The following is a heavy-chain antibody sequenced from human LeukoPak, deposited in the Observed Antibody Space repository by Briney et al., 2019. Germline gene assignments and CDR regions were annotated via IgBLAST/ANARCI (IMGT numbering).Heavy chain of an antibody. V-gene: IGHV3-23*01. CDR3: AKGRHRPEYFQH. CDR2: ISGSGGST. Sequence: GGSLRLSCAASGFTFSSYAMSWVRQAPGKGLEWVSAISGSGGSTYYADSVKGRFTISRDNSKNTLYLQMNSLRAEGTAVYYCAKGRHRPEYFQHWGQGTLATVSS. CDR1: GFTFSSYA. J-gene: IGHJ1*01.